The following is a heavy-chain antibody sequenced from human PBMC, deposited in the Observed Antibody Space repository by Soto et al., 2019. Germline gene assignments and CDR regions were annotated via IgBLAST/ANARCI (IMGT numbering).Heavy chain of an antibody. CDR1: GGSVSGSF. V-gene: IGHV4-59*02. Sequence: QMQLQESGPRLVKPSETLSLTCTVSGGSVSGSFWSWIRQPPGKGLELIGYIYYTGSTNSSPSLKGRAAISVDTTKNQFSLRLRSVTAANTALYYCARELTNYDVFTGYYSGAIFDPWGQGTLVTVSS. CDR2: IYYTGST. D-gene: IGHD3-9*01. CDR3: ARELTNYDVFTGYYSGAIFDP. J-gene: IGHJ5*02.